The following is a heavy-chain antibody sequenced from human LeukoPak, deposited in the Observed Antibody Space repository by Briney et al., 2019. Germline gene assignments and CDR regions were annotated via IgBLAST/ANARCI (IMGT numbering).Heavy chain of an antibody. CDR2: IANDGRDK. V-gene: IGHV3-30*04. CDR1: GFTFNSYP. D-gene: IGHD6-13*01. J-gene: IGHJ4*02. CDR3: ARDWKIAAAAYFFDH. Sequence: GGSLRLSCAASGFTFNSYPMHWVRQAPGMGLEWVAVIANDGRDKKYADSVKGRFTISRDNSKNTLYLEMSSLRTEDTAIFYCARDWKIAAAAYFFDHWGQGALVTVSS.